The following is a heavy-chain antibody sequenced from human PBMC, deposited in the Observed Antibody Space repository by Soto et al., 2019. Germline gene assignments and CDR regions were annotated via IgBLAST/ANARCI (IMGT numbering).Heavy chain of an antibody. V-gene: IGHV3-30-3*01. CDR3: ARGDSYYAMDV. CDR1: GFTFSNYF. CDR2: ISYDGSTK. Sequence: PGGSLRLSCAAPGFTFSNYFMYWVRQAPGKGLEWVAVISYDGSTKNYADSVKGRFSISRDNSKNTLYLQMNSLRAEDTALYYCARGDSYYAMDVWGQGTTVTVSS. J-gene: IGHJ6*02.